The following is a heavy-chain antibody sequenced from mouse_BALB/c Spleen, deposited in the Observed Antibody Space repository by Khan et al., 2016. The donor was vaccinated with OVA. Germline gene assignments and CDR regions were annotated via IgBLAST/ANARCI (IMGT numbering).Heavy chain of an antibody. CDR2: ISSTGST. D-gene: IGHD2-12*01. J-gene: IGHJ4*01. Sequence: VQLKESGPGLVKPSQSLSLTCTVTGYSITSDYAWNWIRQFPGNKLEWMGYISSTGSTSYNPSLKSRISITRDTSKNQFFLPLKSVTTEDTATYYCARSLYYSYGYALDCWGRGTSVTVSS. V-gene: IGHV3-2*02. CDR3: ARSLYYSYGYALDC. CDR1: GYSITSDYA.